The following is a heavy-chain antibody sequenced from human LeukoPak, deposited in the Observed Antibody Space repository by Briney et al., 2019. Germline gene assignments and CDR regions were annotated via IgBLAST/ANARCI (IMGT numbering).Heavy chain of an antibody. J-gene: IGHJ3*02. CDR1: GYTFTGYY. Sequence: ASVKVSCKASGYTFTGYYIHWVRQAPGQGLEWMGWINPNSGGTNYAPKFQDRVTMTRDTSTSTAYMELRRLRSDDTAVYYCAIDSGYDREAFDIWGQGTMVAVSS. CDR3: AIDSGYDREAFDI. D-gene: IGHD5-12*01. V-gene: IGHV1-2*02. CDR2: INPNSGGT.